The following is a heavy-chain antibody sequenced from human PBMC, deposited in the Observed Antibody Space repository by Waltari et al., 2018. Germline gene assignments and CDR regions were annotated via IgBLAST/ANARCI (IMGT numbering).Heavy chain of an antibody. V-gene: IGHV4-39*07. CDR1: GGSISSSSYY. CDR2: IDYSGST. CDR3: ARDRTPQYFQH. J-gene: IGHJ1*01. Sequence: QLQLQESGPGLVKPSETLSLTCTVSGGSISSSSYYWGWIRQPPGKGLEWLGSIDYSGSTYYNPSLKSRVTISVDTSKNQFSLKLSSVTAADTAVYYCARDRTPQYFQHWGQGTLVTVSS.